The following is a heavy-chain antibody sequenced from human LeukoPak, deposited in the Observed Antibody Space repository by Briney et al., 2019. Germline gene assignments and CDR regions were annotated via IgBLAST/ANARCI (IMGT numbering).Heavy chain of an antibody. D-gene: IGHD3-3*01. CDR3: ARGLRFLEDRVRP. V-gene: IGHV3-30*04. Sequence: GRSLRLSCAASGFTFSSYAMHWVRQAPGKGLEWVAVISYDGSNKYYADSVKGRFTISRDNSKNTLYLQMNSLRAEDTAVYYCARGLRFLEDRVRPWGQGTLVTVSS. CDR1: GFTFSSYA. J-gene: IGHJ5*02. CDR2: ISYDGSNK.